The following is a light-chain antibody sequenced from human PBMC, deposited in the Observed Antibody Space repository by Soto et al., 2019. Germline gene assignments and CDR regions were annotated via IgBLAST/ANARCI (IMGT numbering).Light chain of an antibody. V-gene: IGLV2-11*01. CDR2: DVN. CDR1: SSDVGAYNY. CDR3: CSYAGGYTLAL. J-gene: IGLJ1*01. Sequence: QSALTQPRSVSGSPGQSVAISCTGTSSDVGAYNYVSWYQQHPGKAPKLVIYDVNKRPSGVPDRFSGSKSGNTASLTISGLQAEDEADYYCCSYAGGYTLALFGNVPKVTVL.